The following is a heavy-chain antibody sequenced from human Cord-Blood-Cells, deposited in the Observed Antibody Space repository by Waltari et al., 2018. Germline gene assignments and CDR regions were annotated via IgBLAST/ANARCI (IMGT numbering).Heavy chain of an antibody. CDR1: GYTFTSYA. J-gene: IGHJ6*02. Sequence: QVQLVQSGAEVKKPGASVKVSCKASGYTFTSYALHWFRQAPGQRLEWMGWINAGNGNTKYSQKFQGRVTITRDTSASTAYMELSSLRSEDTAVYYCARGDYYYYGMDVWGQGTTVTVSS. V-gene: IGHV1-3*01. CDR3: ARGDYYYYGMDV. CDR2: INAGNGNT.